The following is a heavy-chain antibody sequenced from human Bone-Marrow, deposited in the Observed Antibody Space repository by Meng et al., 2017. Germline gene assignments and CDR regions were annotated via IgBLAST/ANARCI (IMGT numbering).Heavy chain of an antibody. Sequence: QVQLRESGPGLVKPSGTLSLTCAVSGGSISSSNWWSWVRQPPGKGLEWIGEIYHSGSTDYNPSLKSRVTISVDKSKNQFSLKLSSVTAADTAVYYCARDSRTYYYDSSGYTFDYWGQGTLVTVSS. CDR3: ARDSRTYYYDSSGYTFDY. D-gene: IGHD3-22*01. J-gene: IGHJ4*02. V-gene: IGHV4-4*02. CDR1: GGSISSSNW. CDR2: IYHSGST.